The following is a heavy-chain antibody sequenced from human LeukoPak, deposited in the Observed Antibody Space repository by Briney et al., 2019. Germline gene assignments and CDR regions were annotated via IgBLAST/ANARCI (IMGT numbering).Heavy chain of an antibody. CDR2: INHRGST. CDR3: ARGRGAARFVTIEFDY. Sequence: SETLSLTCAVYGGSFSGYHWSWIRQPPGKGLEWIGEINHRGSTNYNPSLKSRVTMSVDTSKNQCSLKLSSVTAADTAVYYCARGRGAARFVTIEFDYWGQGALVTVSS. J-gene: IGHJ4*02. V-gene: IGHV4-34*01. CDR1: GGSFSGYH. D-gene: IGHD6-6*01.